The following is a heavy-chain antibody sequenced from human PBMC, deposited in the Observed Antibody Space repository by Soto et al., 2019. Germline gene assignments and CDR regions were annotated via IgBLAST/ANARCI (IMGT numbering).Heavy chain of an antibody. D-gene: IGHD1-26*01. CDR3: AKGGAIVAAGTRVYLYNAMDV. J-gene: IGHJ6*02. CDR2: INPNSGDT. Sequence: ASVKVSCKASGYTFTGYYVHWVRQAPGQGLEWMGWINPNSGDTYLAQRFQGRVTMNRDTSIGTAYMELRGLTSDDTAGYYCAKGGAIVAAGTRVYLYNAMDVWGQGTTVTVSS. CDR1: GYTFTGYY. V-gene: IGHV1-2*02.